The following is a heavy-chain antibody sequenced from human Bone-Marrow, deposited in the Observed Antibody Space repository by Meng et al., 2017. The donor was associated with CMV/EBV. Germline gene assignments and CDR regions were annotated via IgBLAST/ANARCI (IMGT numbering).Heavy chain of an antibody. J-gene: IGHJ4*02. CDR2: IRYDGSNK. D-gene: IGHD3-10*01. CDR3: AKDDVYYYGSGSYQDY. Sequence: GESLKISCAASGFTFSSYDMHWVRQAPGKGLEWVAFIRYDGSNKYYADSVKGRFTISRDNSKNTLYLQMNSLRAEDTAVYYCAKDDVYYYGSGSYQDYWGQGTLVTVSS. V-gene: IGHV3-30*02. CDR1: GFTFSSYD.